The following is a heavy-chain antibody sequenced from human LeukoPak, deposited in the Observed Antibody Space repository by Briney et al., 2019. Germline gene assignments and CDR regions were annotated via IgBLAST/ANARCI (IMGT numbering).Heavy chain of an antibody. CDR1: GYTFTSYD. D-gene: IGHD5-12*01. CDR3: ARGGVATKGSYFDY. Sequence: ASVKVSCKASGYTFTSYDINWVRQATGQGLEWMGWMNPNSGNTGYAQKFQGRVTMTRDTSTSTVYMELSSLRSEDTAVYYCARGGVATKGSYFDYWGQGTLVTVSS. J-gene: IGHJ4*02. CDR2: MNPNSGNT. V-gene: IGHV1-8*01.